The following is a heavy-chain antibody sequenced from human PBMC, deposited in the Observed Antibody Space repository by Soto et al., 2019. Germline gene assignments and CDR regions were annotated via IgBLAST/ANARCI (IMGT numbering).Heavy chain of an antibody. J-gene: IGHJ5*02. CDR2: IWYDGSNK. Sequence: PGGSLRLSCAASGFTFSSYGMHWVRQAPGKGLEWVAVIWYDGSNKYYADSVKGRFTISRDNSKNTLYLQMNSLRAEDTAVYYCARDLLAYYDISRGFDPWGQGTLVTVSS. CDR3: ARDLLAYYDISRGFDP. V-gene: IGHV3-33*01. D-gene: IGHD3-9*01. CDR1: GFTFSSYG.